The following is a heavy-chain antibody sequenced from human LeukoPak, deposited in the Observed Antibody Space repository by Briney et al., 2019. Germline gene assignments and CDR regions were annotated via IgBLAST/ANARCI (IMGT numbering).Heavy chain of an antibody. CDR3: AKVSNYYGSGHVGGMDV. J-gene: IGHJ6*02. CDR1: GFTFSSYA. D-gene: IGHD3-10*01. Sequence: GGSLRLSCAASGFTFSSYATSWVRQAPGKGREWVSAISGSGGSTYYADSVKGRFTISRDNSKNTLYLQMNSLRAEDTAIYYCAKVSNYYGSGHVGGMDVWGQGTTVTVSS. CDR2: ISGSGGST. V-gene: IGHV3-23*01.